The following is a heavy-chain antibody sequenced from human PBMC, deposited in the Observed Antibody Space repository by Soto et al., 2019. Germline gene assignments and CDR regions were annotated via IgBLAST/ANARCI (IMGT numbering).Heavy chain of an antibody. CDR3: ARGLDTAMVDYFDY. V-gene: IGHV4-59*01. J-gene: IGHJ4*02. CDR1: GGSISSYY. Sequence: SATLSLTCTVSGGSISSYYWSWIRQPPGQGLEWIGYIYYSWSTNYNPSLKSRVTISVDTSKNQFSLKLSSVTAADTAVYYCARGLDTAMVDYFDYWGQGTLVTVSS. CDR2: IYYSWST. D-gene: IGHD5-18*01.